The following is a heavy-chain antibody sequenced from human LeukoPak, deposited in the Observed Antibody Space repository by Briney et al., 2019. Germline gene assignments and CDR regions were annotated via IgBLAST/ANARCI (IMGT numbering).Heavy chain of an antibody. V-gene: IGHV5-51*01. CDR3: ARTYNWNQYYFYY. CDR1: GYSFTSYW. CDR2: IHPGDSDT. Sequence: ESLKISCKGSGYSFTSYWIGWVRQMPGEGLEWMGIIHPGDSDTRYSPSFQGQVTISVDKSISTAYLQWSSLKASDTAMYYCARTYNWNQYYFYYWGQGTLVTVSS. D-gene: IGHD1-20*01. J-gene: IGHJ4*02.